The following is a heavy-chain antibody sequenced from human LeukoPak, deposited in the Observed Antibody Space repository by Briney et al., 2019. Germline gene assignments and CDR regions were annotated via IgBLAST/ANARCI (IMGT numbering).Heavy chain of an antibody. D-gene: IGHD3-9*01. CDR1: GGSISNRNYH. CDR3: ARHAPNYDILTGYQYWYFDL. Sequence: SETLFLTCTVSGGSISNRNYHWGWIRQPPGKGLEWIGSICSSGSAYYNPSLKSRVTISVDTSKNQFSLKLSSVTAADTAVYYCARHAPNYDILTGYQYWYFDLWGRGTLVTVSS. CDR2: ICSSGSA. J-gene: IGHJ2*01. V-gene: IGHV4-39*01.